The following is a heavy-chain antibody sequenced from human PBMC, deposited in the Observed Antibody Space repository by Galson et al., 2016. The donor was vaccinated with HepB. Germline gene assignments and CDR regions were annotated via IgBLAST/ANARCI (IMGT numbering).Heavy chain of an antibody. CDR1: GFTFSSYS. CDR2: IGSSGSIV. CDR3: ARGLIMVRGVVDY. D-gene: IGHD3-10*01. V-gene: IGHV3-48*02. J-gene: IGHJ4*02. Sequence: SLRLSCAASGFTFSSYSMNWVRQAPGRGLEWVSYIGSSGSIVYYADSVKGRFTISRDNAKNSLYLQMNSPRDEDTAVYYCARGLIMVRGVVDYWGQGTLVTVSS.